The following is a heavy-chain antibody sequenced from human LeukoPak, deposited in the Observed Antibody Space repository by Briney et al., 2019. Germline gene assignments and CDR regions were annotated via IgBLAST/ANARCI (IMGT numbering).Heavy chain of an antibody. Sequence: GGSLRLSCAASGFTFSSYAMHWVRQAPGKGLEWVAVISYDGSNKYYADSVKGRFTISRDNYKNTLYLQMNSQRAEDTAVYYCAKLYYYDSSRFDDYWGQGTLVTVSS. J-gene: IGHJ4*02. D-gene: IGHD3-22*01. CDR2: ISYDGSNK. V-gene: IGHV3-30-3*01. CDR1: GFTFSSYA. CDR3: AKLYYYDSSRFDDY.